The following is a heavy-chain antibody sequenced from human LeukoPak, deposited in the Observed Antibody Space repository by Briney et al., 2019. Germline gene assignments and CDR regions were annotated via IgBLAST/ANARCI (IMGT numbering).Heavy chain of an antibody. CDR2: IYYTGST. V-gene: IGHV4-59*01. CDR1: GGPINSYY. CDR3: ARGISSWYWYFDL. Sequence: SETLSLTCTVSGGPINSYYWSWIRQPPGKGLEWIGYIYYTGSTNYNPSLKSRVTVSLDTSNNQFSLDLTSVTAADTAVYYCARGISSWYWYFDLWGRGTLVTVSS. D-gene: IGHD6-13*01. J-gene: IGHJ2*01.